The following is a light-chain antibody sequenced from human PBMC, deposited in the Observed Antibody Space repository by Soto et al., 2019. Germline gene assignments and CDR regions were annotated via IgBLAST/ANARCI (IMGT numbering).Light chain of an antibody. J-gene: IGKJ1*01. CDR3: QQSYRLLRT. Sequence: SPAALSSKNGERVTITCRASETINSWLAWFQQKPGKAPKLLIYKVATGESGVPSRFSGSGSGTDFTLTISRWIDEDLVPYYCQQSYRLLRT. CDR2: KVA. CDR1: ETINSW. V-gene: IGKV1-5*03.